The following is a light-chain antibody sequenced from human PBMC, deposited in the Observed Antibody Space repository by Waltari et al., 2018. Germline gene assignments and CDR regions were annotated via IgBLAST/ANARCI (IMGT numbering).Light chain of an antibody. Sequence: SYELTQPPSVSVSPGQTARITCSGDALPNQYAYWYQQKAGQGPVVVIGKDTERPSGIPERLSGSTSGTTGTLTISGVQPEDEADYYCQSGDITGTYIIFGGGTKLTVL. J-gene: IGLJ2*01. CDR1: ALPNQY. CDR2: KDT. V-gene: IGLV3-25*03. CDR3: QSGDITGTYII.